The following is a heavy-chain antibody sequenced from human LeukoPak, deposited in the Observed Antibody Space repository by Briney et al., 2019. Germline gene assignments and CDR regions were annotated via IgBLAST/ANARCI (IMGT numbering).Heavy chain of an antibody. CDR1: GFTFDDYA. CDR2: ISWNSGNI. Sequence: GGSLRLSCAASGFTFDDYAMHWVRQAPGKGLEWVSGISWNSGNIDYADSVKGRFTISRDNAKNSLYLLMNSLRAEDMALYYCAREGKSDDAFDIWGQRTMVTVSS. V-gene: IGHV3-9*03. CDR3: AREGKSDDAFDI. J-gene: IGHJ3*02.